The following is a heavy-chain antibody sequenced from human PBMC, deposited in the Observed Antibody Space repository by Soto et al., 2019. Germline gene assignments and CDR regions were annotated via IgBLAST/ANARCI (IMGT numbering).Heavy chain of an antibody. J-gene: IGHJ4*02. D-gene: IGHD5-18*01. CDR2: ISSDGSRT. CDR3: ARVYSNMSSYDY. CDR1: GFTFSTFW. V-gene: IGHV3-74*01. Sequence: GGSLRLSCAASGFTFSTFWMHWVRQAPGKGLVWVSRISSDGSRTSYADSVKGRFTISRDNAKNTLYLQMNSLRAEDTAIYYCARVYSNMSSYDYWGQGTMVTVIS.